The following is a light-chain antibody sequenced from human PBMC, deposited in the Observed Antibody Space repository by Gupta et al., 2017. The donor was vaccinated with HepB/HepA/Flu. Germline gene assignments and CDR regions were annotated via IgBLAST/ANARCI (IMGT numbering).Light chain of an antibody. CDR2: DVS. V-gene: IGLV2-14*01. J-gene: IGLJ3*02. CDR1: SSDVGGYNY. Sequence: QSALTQPASVSGSPGQSITISCIGTSSDVGGYNYVSWYQQHPGKAPKLMIYDVSNRPSVVSNRFSGSKSGNTASLTISGLQAEDEADYYCSSYTSSSLVFGGGTKLTVL. CDR3: SSYTSSSLV.